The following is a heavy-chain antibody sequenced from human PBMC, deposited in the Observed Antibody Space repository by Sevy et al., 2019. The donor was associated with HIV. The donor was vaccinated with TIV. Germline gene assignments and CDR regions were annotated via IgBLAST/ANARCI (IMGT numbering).Heavy chain of an antibody. D-gene: IGHD3-10*01. CDR1: GYSFRRYD. J-gene: IGHJ6*02. CDR3: ARGTRGVILGDYYFNGMDV. V-gene: IGHV1-18*04. CDR2: ISDYSGST. Sequence: ASVKVSCKASGYSFRRYDITWVRQAPGQGLEWMGWISDYSGSTDYALKFQGRITMTTDSSTSTANMELTSLGSDDTAVYYCARGTRGVILGDYYFNGMDVWGQGTTVTVSS.